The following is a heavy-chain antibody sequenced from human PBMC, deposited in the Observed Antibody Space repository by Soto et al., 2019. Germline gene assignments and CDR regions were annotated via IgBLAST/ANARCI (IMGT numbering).Heavy chain of an antibody. CDR3: EKRRSYYFDS. V-gene: IGHV3-23*01. J-gene: IGHJ4*03. CDR2: VTGDGVTT. Sequence: GGSLRLSCAASGLTFSNYAMSWVRQAPGKGLEWVSTVTGDGVTTSYADSVKGRFTISRDNSENTLYLQMSGLRADDTAVYYCEKRRSYYFDSWGHGTLVTVSS. D-gene: IGHD3-16*02. CDR1: GLTFSNYA.